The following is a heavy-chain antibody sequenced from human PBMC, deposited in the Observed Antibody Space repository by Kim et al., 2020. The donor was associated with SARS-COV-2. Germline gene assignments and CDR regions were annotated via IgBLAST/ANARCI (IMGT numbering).Heavy chain of an antibody. V-gene: IGHV3-73*01. Sequence: GGSLRLSCAASGFTFSGSAIQWVRQASGKGLEWVGRIKNKAKNYATAYGASVKGRVIISRDDSKNTAYLQMNSLITEDTAVYHCVIWIGEFALDYWGQGALVTVSS. J-gene: IGHJ4*02. CDR1: GFTFSGSA. D-gene: IGHD3-10*01. CDR3: VIWIGEFALDY. CDR2: IKNKAKNYAT.